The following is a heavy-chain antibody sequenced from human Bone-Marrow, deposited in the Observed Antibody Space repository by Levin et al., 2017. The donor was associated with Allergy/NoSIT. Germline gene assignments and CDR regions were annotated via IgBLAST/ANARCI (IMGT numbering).Heavy chain of an antibody. D-gene: IGHD2-21*02. J-gene: IGHJ6*02. CDR1: GYTFATYA. CDR3: ARVNIESRDFFYYGMDV. CDR2: INVGNGNT. Sequence: RAGGSLRLSCKASGYTFATYAIHWVRQVPGQGLEWMGWINVGNGNTKTSPKFLGRATMTSDTSATTAFMELSSLRSEDTAVYYCARVNIESRDFFYYGMDVWGQGTTVTVSS. V-gene: IGHV1-3*01.